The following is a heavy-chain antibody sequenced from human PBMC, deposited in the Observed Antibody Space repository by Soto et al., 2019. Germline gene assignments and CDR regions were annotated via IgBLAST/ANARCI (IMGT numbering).Heavy chain of an antibody. CDR3: AREHSGGFFDL. V-gene: IGHV4-30-2*01. CDR2: IYRTGST. J-gene: IGHJ4*02. Sequence: QMQLQESGSGLVKPSQTLSLTCAVSGGSITSGGYSWSWIRQPPGKGLEWIGYIYRTGSTYYNPSLKSRVPISMDTSNNQVSLRLNSATAADTAVYYCAREHSGGFFDLWGQGTLVTVSS. CDR1: GGSITSGGYS. D-gene: IGHD2-15*01.